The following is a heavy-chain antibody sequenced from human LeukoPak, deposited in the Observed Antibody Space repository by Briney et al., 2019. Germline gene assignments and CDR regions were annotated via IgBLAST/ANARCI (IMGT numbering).Heavy chain of an antibody. J-gene: IGHJ4*02. D-gene: IGHD1-26*01. CDR2: INPSGGST. Sequence: GASVKVSCKASGYTFTSYYMYWVRQAPGQGLEWMGIINPSGGSTSYAQKFQGGVTMTRDTSTSTVYMELSSLGSEDTAVYYCARGGSYYCFDYWGQGTLVTVSS. CDR1: GYTFTSYY. CDR3: ARGGSYYCFDY. V-gene: IGHV1-46*01.